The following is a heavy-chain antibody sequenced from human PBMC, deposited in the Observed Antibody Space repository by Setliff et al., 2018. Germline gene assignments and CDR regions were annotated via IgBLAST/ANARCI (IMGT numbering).Heavy chain of an antibody. Sequence: LSLPCAVYGGSFSGYYWSWIRQPPGKGLEWIGYIYYSGSTNYNPSLKSRVTISVDTSKNHFSLKLSSVTAADTAVYYCARAHLGELPHFDYWGQGTQVTVSS. CDR1: GGSFSGYY. J-gene: IGHJ4*02. CDR3: ARAHLGELPHFDY. V-gene: IGHV4-59*01. D-gene: IGHD1-26*01. CDR2: IYYSGST.